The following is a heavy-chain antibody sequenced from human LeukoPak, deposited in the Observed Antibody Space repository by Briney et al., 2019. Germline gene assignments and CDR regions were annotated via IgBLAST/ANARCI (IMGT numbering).Heavy chain of an antibody. J-gene: IGHJ4*02. CDR2: IKQDGSEK. D-gene: IGHD6-13*01. CDR3: ARDLKDRIAAAGIS. Sequence: GGSLRLSCAAPGFTFSSYWMSWVRQAPGKGREWVSNIKQDGSEKYYVDSVKGRFTISRDNAKTSLYLQMNSLRAEDTAVYYCARDLKDRIAAAGISWGQGTLVTVSS. CDR1: GFTFSSYW. V-gene: IGHV3-7*01.